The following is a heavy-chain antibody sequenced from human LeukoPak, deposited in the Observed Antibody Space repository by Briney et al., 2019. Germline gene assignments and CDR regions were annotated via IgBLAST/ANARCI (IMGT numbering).Heavy chain of an antibody. V-gene: IGHV4-4*02. CDR3: ARGGSVAGPSYFDY. D-gene: IGHD6-19*01. CDR2: IYGSGNT. J-gene: IGHJ4*02. Sequence: SETLSLTYTVSSGAISTSHWLSWVRQPPGKGLEWIGEIYGSGNTNYNPSLKSRVTISVDKSKNQFSLKLSSVTAADTAVYYCARGGSVAGPSYFDYWGQGTLVTVSS. CDR1: SGAISTSHW.